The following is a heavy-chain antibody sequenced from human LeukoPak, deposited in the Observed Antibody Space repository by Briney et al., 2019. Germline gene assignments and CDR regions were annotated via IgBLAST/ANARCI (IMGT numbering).Heavy chain of an antibody. D-gene: IGHD3-10*01. CDR3: ARTSLHYFGSGSYSLDVFDI. J-gene: IGHJ3*02. CDR2: ITSDGTKQ. V-gene: IGHV3-30*04. CDR1: GFTFSTYA. Sequence: PGGSLRLSCAASGFTFSTYALHWIRQAPGKGLEWVAAITSDGTKQYYADSVKGRFTISRDNSKNTLYMQMNSLRADDTAVYFCARTSLHYFGSGSYSLDVFDIWGQGTMVTVSS.